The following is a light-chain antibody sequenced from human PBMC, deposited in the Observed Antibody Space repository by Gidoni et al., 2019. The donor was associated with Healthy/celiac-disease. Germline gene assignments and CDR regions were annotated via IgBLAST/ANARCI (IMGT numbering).Light chain of an antibody. CDR1: SSDVGGYNY. J-gene: IGLJ2*01. CDR2: EVS. V-gene: IGLV2-14*01. Sequence: QSALTQPASVSGSPGQPITISCTGTSSDVGGYNYVSWYQQHPGKAPKLMIYEVSNRPSGVPDRFSGSKSGNTASLTISGLQAEDEADYYCSSYTSSSTVVFGGGTKLTVL. CDR3: SSYTSSSTVV.